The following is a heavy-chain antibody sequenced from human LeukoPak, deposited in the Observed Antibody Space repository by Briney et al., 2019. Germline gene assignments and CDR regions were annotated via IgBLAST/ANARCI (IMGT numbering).Heavy chain of an antibody. J-gene: IGHJ4*02. CDR3: ARLPYCSSTSCFYYFDY. V-gene: IGHV4-61*02. Sequence: SETLSLTCTVSGGSISSGSYYWSWIRQPAGKGLEWIGRIYTSGSTNYNPSLKSRVTISVDTSKNQFSLKLSSVTAADTAVYYCARLPYCSSTSCFYYFDYRGQGTLVTVSS. CDR1: GGSISSGSYY. CDR2: IYTSGST. D-gene: IGHD2-2*01.